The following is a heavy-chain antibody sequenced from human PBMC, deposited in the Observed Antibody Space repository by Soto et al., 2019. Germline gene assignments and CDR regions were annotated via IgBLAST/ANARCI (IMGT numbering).Heavy chain of an antibody. CDR3: ARDGTFGAKGGSLDI. CDR2: FWYDGSNK. D-gene: IGHD3-16*01. CDR1: GFTFRTYG. V-gene: IGHV3-33*01. Sequence: PGGSLRLSCAASGFTFRTYGMHWVRQAPGEGLEWVAIFWYDGSNKYYAESVKGRFTISRDNSKNTLYLQMNSLRAEDTAVYYCARDGTFGAKGGSLDIWGQGTMVTVSS. J-gene: IGHJ3*02.